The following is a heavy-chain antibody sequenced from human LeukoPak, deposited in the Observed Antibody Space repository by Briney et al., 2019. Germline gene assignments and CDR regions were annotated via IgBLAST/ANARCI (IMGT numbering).Heavy chain of an antibody. V-gene: IGHV1-46*01. Sequence: GASVKVSCKASGYTFTSYYMHWVRQAPGQGLEWMGIINPSGGSTSYAQKFQGRVTMTRDMSTSTVYMELSSLRSEDTAVYYCASVTFHDYGGNSGAFDIWGQGTMVTVSS. D-gene: IGHD4-23*01. CDR1: GYTFTSYY. CDR2: INPSGGST. CDR3: ASVTFHDYGGNSGAFDI. J-gene: IGHJ3*02.